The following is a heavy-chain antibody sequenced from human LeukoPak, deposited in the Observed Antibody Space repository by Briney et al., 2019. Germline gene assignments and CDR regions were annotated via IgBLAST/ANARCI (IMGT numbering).Heavy chain of an antibody. V-gene: IGHV3-74*01. CDR1: GFTFSNYW. Sequence: PGGSLRLSCAASGFTFSNYWMHWVRQAPGKGLVWVSRIKSDGSRTDYADSVKGRFTISRDNAKNTLYLQMNSLRAEDTAVYYCARETYYYDSSGYYYVDLWGQGTLVTVSS. CDR2: IKSDGSRT. CDR3: ARETYYYDSSGYYYVDL. J-gene: IGHJ5*02. D-gene: IGHD3-22*01.